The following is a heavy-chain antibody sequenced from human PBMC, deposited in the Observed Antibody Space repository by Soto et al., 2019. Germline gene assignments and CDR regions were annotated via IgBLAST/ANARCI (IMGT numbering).Heavy chain of an antibody. CDR3: ANRPYDWNYHF. CDR2: ISYDGSNK. CDR1: GFTFGSYT. Sequence: PVGSLRLSCATSGFTFGSYTMHWVRQPPDKGLEWVALISYDGSNKYYGDSVRGRFTISRDNSQSTLYLQMNSLRADDTAVYYCANRPYDWNYHFWGQGTLVTVSS. D-gene: IGHD1-7*01. J-gene: IGHJ4*02. V-gene: IGHV3-30*18.